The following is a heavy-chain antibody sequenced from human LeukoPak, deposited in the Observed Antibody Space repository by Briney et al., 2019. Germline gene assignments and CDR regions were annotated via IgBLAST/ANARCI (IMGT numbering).Heavy chain of an antibody. J-gene: IGHJ4*02. V-gene: IGHV3-48*04. Sequence: GGSLRLSCAASGFTFSSYSMNWVRQAPGKGLEWVSYISSSGSTIYYADSVKGRFTISRDNAKNSLYLQMNSLRAEDTAVYYCAREGQQLEYYFDYWGQGTLVTVSS. CDR2: ISSSGSTI. CDR1: GFTFSSYS. CDR3: AREGQQLEYYFDY. D-gene: IGHD6-13*01.